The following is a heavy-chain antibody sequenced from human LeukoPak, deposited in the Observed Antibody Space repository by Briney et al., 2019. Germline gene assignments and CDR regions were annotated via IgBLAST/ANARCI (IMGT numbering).Heavy chain of an antibody. J-gene: IGHJ4*02. V-gene: IGHV3-48*01. Sequence: GGSLRLSCAASGFTFSTYSMNWVRQAPGKGLEWVSYIGSSTSTIYYADSVKGRFTISRDNAKNSLYLQMNSLRAEDTAVYYCARDGGSSSYNFDYWGQGTLVTVSS. CDR3: ARDGGSSSYNFDY. CDR1: GFTFSTYS. CDR2: IGSSTSTI. D-gene: IGHD6-6*01.